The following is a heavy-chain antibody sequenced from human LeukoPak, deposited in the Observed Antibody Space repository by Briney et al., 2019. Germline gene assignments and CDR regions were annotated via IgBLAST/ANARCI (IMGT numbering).Heavy chain of an antibody. CDR2: INWNSDST. CDR3: AKDGFLAATVTD. CDR1: GFTFDDYA. V-gene: IGHV3-9*01. D-gene: IGHD4-17*01. J-gene: IGHJ4*02. Sequence: PGGSLRLSCAVSGFTFDDYAMHWVRQVPGKGLEWVSGINWNSDSTYYADSVKGRFTISRDNSKDTLYLLMNSLRAEDTAAYYCAKDGFLAATVTDWGQGTLVTVSS.